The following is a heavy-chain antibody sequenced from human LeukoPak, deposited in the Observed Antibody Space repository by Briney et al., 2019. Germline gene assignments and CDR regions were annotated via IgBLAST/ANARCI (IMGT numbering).Heavy chain of an antibody. CDR1: GFSLSTSGVG. D-gene: IGHD4-11*01. CDR2: IYWDDDK. Sequence: GSGPTLVKPTQTLTLICTFSGFSLSTSGVGVGWVRQPPGKALEWLALIYWDDDKRYNSSLKSRLTITKDTSKNQVVLTMTNVDPVDTATYYCVHRRIYSPFDHWGQGALVTVSS. V-gene: IGHV2-5*02. CDR3: VHRRIYSPFDH. J-gene: IGHJ4*02.